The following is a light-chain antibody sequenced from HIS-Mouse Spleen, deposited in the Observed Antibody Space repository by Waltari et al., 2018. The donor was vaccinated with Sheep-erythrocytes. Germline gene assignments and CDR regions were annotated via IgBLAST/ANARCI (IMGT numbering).Light chain of an antibody. Sequence: SYELTQPPSVSVSPGQTASITCSGDKLGDKYACWYQQKPGQSPVLVIYQDSTRPSGIPERFSVSKSGNTASLTISGLQAEDEADYYCCSYAGSSTPWVFGGGTKLIVL. CDR3: CSYAGSSTPWV. J-gene: IGLJ3*02. CDR1: KLGDKY. CDR2: QDS. V-gene: IGLV3-1*01.